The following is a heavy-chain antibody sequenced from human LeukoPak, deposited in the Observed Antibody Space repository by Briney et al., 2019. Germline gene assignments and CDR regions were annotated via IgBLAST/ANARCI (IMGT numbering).Heavy chain of an antibody. CDR1: GGSISSSNYY. V-gene: IGHV4-39*01. CDR2: IYYSGST. D-gene: IGHD1-26*01. Sequence: SETLSLTCTVSGGSISSSNYYWGWIRQPPGKGLEWIGSIYYSGSTNYNPSLKSRVTISVDTSKNQFSLKLRFVTAADTAVYYCARHQDGTYYSNFDYWGRGTLVTVSS. J-gene: IGHJ4*02. CDR3: ARHQDGTYYSNFDY.